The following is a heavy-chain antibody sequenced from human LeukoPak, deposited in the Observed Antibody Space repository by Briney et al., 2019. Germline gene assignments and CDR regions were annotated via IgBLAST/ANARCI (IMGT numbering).Heavy chain of an antibody. Sequence: GGSLRLSCAAAGFTFSTYGMTWVRQAPGKGLEWVSITYSGDTTYYADSVKGRFIISRDDSKNTLSLQMNDLRVEDTAVYYCARERPDSRNLDSWGRGALVTVSS. D-gene: IGHD1-14*01. CDR2: TYSGDTT. J-gene: IGHJ4*02. V-gene: IGHV3-66*01. CDR1: GFTFSTYG. CDR3: ARERPDSRNLDS.